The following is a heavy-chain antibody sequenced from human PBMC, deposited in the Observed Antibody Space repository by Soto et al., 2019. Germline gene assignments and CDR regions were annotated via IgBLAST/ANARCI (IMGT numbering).Heavy chain of an antibody. D-gene: IGHD4-17*01. J-gene: IGHJ6*02. V-gene: IGHV4-59*08. CDR2: IYYNGSS. CDR3: AVQRPPGTVYYYGMYI. CDR1: GGSITNNY. Sequence: SETLSLTCTVSGGSITNNYWSWVRQPPGKGLEWIRYIYYNGSSSYNPSLKSRVTMSVDRSKNQFSLKLISVTAADTAVYYCAVQRPPGTVYYYGMYIWGQGTTVT.